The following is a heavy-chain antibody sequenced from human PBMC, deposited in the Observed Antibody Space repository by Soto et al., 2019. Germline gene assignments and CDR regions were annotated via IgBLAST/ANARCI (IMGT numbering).Heavy chain of an antibody. V-gene: IGHV2-5*02. CDR3: AHATYSSSLR. CDR1: GFSLSTSGVV. J-gene: IGHJ4*02. Sequence: QITLKEYGPTLVKPTQTLTLTCTFSGFSLSTSGVVVCWIRKPPGKALEWLALIYWDDDKRASPSLKSRLNSTNDTSKNQVVLTMTNMDPVDKATYYCAHATYSSSLRWGQGTLVTVS. CDR2: IYWDDDK. D-gene: IGHD6-6*01.